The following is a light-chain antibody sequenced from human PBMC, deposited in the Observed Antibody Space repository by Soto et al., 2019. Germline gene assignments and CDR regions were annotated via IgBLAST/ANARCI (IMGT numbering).Light chain of an antibody. J-gene: IGLJ3*02. Sequence: QSVLTQPASVSGSPGQSITISCTGSNSDIGNYNYVSWYQHHPGRAPKVMIYEVTNRPSGVSNRFSGSKSGNTASLTISGLQAEDEADYYCSSYTTTSTTFGGGTKLTVL. CDR1: NSDIGNYNY. CDR2: EVT. V-gene: IGLV2-14*01. CDR3: SSYTTTSTT.